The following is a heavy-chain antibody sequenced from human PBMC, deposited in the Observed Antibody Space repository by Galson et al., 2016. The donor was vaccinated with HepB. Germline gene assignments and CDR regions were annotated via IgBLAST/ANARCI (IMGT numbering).Heavy chain of an antibody. CDR3: VKELHNSGWYYFDH. CDR2: ISYDGKNK. D-gene: IGHD6-19*01. V-gene: IGHV3-30*18. CDR1: EFTFSGYG. Sequence: SLRLSCAASEFTFSGYGMHWVRQAPGKGLEWVSVISYDGKNKYYADSVKGRFTISRDNSKNTLFLEMNSLRAEDTAVYYCVKELHNSGWYYFDHWGQGTLVTVSS. J-gene: IGHJ4*02.